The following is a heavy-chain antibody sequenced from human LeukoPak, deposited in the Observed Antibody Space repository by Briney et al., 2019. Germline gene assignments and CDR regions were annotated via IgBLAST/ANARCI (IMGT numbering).Heavy chain of an antibody. CDR2: IYHSGST. CDR1: GGSISSSNYY. Sequence: KSSETLSLTCTVSGGSISSSNYYWGWIRQLPGKGLEWIGTIYHSGSTYYNPSLKSRISISVDTSKNQFSLKLRSVTAADTAVYYCARPTSKLGSFVYWGQGTLVTVSS. V-gene: IGHV4-39*01. D-gene: IGHD2/OR15-2a*01. J-gene: IGHJ4*02. CDR3: ARPTSKLGSFVY.